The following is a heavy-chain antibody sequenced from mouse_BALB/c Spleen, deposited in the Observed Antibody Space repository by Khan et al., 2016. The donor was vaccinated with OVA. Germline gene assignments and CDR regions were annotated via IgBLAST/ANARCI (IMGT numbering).Heavy chain of an antibody. J-gene: IGHJ2*01. D-gene: IGHD1-1*01. CDR1: GFTFNKYG. CDR2: ISGDSNSI. Sequence: EVQVVESGGGLVQPGGSRKLSCAASGFTFNKYGMHWVRQAPEKGLEWVAYISGDSNSIYYVDSVKGRLTISRDNPKNTLFLQMTSLMSEDTAMYYWSTSYFDGYYFDYWGPGTTLTVS. CDR3: STSYFDGYYFDY. V-gene: IGHV5-17*02.